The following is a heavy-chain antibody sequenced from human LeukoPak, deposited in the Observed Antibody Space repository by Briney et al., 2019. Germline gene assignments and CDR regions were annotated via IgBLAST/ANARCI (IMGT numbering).Heavy chain of an antibody. CDR3: ARGYCSGGSCYHDY. Sequence: GRSLRLSCAASGFTFSSYPMHWVRQAPGKGLEWVAVISYDGSNKYYADSVKGRFTISRDNSKNTLYLQMNSLRAEDTAVYYCARGYCSGGSCYHDYWGQGIVVTVSS. CDR2: ISYDGSNK. CDR1: GFTFSSYP. D-gene: IGHD2-15*01. V-gene: IGHV3-30-3*01. J-gene: IGHJ4*02.